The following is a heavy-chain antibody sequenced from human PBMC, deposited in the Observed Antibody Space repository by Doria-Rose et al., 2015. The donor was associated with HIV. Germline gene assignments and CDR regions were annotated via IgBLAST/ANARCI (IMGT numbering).Heavy chain of an antibody. J-gene: IGHJ4*02. CDR3: ARIKSSRWYHKYYFDF. V-gene: IGHV2-26*01. CDR1: GVSLSSPGMG. D-gene: IGHD6-13*01. Sequence: QITLKESGPALVKPTETLTLTCTVSGVSLSSPGMGVSWIRQPPGRALEWLAYIFSDDERSYKTSLKSRLTISRRTSKSQVVLTMTDMDPVDTATYYCARIKSSRWYHKYYFDFWGQGTLVIVSA. CDR2: IFSDDER.